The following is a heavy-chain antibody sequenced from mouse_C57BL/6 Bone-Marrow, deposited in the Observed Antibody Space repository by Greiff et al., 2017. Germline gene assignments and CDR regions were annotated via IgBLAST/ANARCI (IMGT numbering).Heavy chain of an antibody. CDR2: INPYNGGT. J-gene: IGHJ4*01. CDR3: ARKGYYSNYFYAMDY. Sequence: VQLQQSGPVLVKPGASVKMSCKASGYTFTDYYMNWVKQSHGKSLEWIGVINPYNGGTSYNQKFKGKATLTVDKSSSTAYMELNSLTSEDSAVYYCARKGYYSNYFYAMDYWGQGTSVTVSS. V-gene: IGHV1-19*01. D-gene: IGHD2-5*01. CDR1: GYTFTDYY.